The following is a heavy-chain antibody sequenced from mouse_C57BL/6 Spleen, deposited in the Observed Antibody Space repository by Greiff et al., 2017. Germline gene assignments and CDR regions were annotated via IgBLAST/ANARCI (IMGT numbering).Heavy chain of an antibody. CDR2: ISDGGSYT. V-gene: IGHV5-4*01. CDR1: GFTFSSYA. D-gene: IGHD2-5*01. Sequence: EVKVVESGGGLVKPGGSLKLSCAASGFTFSSYAMSWVRQTPEKRLEWVATISDGGSYTYYPDNVKGRFTISRDNAKNNLYLQMSHLKSEDTAMYYCARDRGYYSNFMDYWGQGTSVTVSS. CDR3: ARDRGYYSNFMDY. J-gene: IGHJ4*01.